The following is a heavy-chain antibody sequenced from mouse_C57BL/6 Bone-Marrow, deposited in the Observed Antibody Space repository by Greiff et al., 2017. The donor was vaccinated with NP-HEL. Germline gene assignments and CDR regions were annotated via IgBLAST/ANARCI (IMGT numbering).Heavy chain of an antibody. J-gene: IGHJ3*01. D-gene: IGHD2-10*02. V-gene: IGHV1-63*01. CDR2: IYPGGGYT. CDR1: GYTFTNYW. CDR3: ARRDEYAFAY. Sequence: QVQLQQSGAELVRPGTSVKMSCKASGYTFTNYWIGWAKQRPGHGLEWIGDIYPGGGYTNYNEKFKGKATLTADKSSTTAYMQCSSLTSEDSAIYYCARRDEYAFAYWGQGTLVTVSA.